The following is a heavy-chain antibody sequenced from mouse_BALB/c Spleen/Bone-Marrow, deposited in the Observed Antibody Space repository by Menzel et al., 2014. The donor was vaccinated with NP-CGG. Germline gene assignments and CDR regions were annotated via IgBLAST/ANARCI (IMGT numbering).Heavy chain of an antibody. CDR3: TRGGNWDDFDY. CDR2: ISSGSSTI. J-gene: IGHJ2*01. CDR1: GFTFSSFG. V-gene: IGHV5-17*02. Sequence: EVMLVESGGGLVQPGGSRKLSCAASGFTFSSFGMHWVRQAPEKGLEWVAYISSGSSTIFYADTLKGRFTVSRDNPKNTLFLRMTSLRSEDTAMYYCTRGGNWDDFDYWGQGTTLTVSS. D-gene: IGHD4-1*01.